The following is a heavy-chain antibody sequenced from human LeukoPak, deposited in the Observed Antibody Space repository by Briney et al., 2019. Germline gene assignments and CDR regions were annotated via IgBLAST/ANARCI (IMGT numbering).Heavy chain of an antibody. CDR3: ARHYYDSSGYYAEFEY. V-gene: IGHV5-10-1*01. CDR2: IDPSDSYT. D-gene: IGHD3-22*01. Sequence: GEALKISCKGSGYSFTNYWITWVRQRPGKGLEGMGMIDPSDSYTNYSPSFQGHVTISADKSISTAYLQWSSLEASDTAMYYCARHYYDSSGYYAEFEYWGQGTLVTVSS. J-gene: IGHJ4*02. CDR1: GYSFTNYW.